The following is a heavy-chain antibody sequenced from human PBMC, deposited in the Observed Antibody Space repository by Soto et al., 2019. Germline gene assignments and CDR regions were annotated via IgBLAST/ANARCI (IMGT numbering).Heavy chain of an antibody. CDR1: GGSISTYY. J-gene: IGHJ4*02. CDR3: AGAGPSYLQLTS. D-gene: IGHD1-1*01. Sequence: SETLSLTCTVSGGSISTYYWSWIRQPPGKGLEWIGYINYSGSTNYNPSLKGRLTLSLDTSQNQFSLRLSSVTAADTALYSCAGAGPSYLQLTSGGRGPLVTVSS. CDR2: INYSGST. V-gene: IGHV4-59*01.